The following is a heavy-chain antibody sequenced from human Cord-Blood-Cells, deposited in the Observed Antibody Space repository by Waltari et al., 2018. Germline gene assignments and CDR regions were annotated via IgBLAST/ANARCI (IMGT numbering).Heavy chain of an antibody. Sequence: KASGYTFTGYYMHWVRQAPGQGLEWMGWINPNSGGTNYAQKFQGRVTMTRDTSISTAYMELSRLRSDDTAVYYCATKAGRSSGWYDYWGQGTLVTVSS. CDR2: INPNSGGT. CDR1: GYTFTGYY. CDR3: ATKAGRSSGWYDY. J-gene: IGHJ4*02. V-gene: IGHV1-2*02. D-gene: IGHD6-19*01.